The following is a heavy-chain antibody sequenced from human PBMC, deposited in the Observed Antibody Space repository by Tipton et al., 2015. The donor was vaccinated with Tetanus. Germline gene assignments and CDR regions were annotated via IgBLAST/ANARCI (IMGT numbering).Heavy chain of an antibody. CDR2: INPSGGST. CDR1: GYTFTSYY. D-gene: IGHD3-22*01. J-gene: IGHJ6*02. V-gene: IGHV1-46*01. Sequence: QLVQSGAEVKKPGASVKVSCKASGYTFTSYYMHWVRQAPGQGLEWMGIINPSGGSTSYAQKFQGRVTMTRDTSTSTVYMELSSLRSEDTAVYYCARDLPDSGDSSGYYYSGMDVWGQGTTVTVSS. CDR3: ARDLPDSGDSSGYYYSGMDV.